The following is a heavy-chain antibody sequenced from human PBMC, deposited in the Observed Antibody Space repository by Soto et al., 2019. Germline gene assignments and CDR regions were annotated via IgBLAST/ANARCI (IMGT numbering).Heavy chain of an antibody. Sequence: ASETLSLTCTGSGGFISRYYLSWIRQPPGKGLEWIGYIYYSGGTNYNPSLKSRVTISVDTSKNQFSLKLSSVTAADTAVYYCASYDFWSGNWFDPWGQGTLVTVSS. CDR3: ASYDFWSGNWFDP. V-gene: IGHV4-59*01. J-gene: IGHJ5*02. CDR1: GGFISRYY. CDR2: IYYSGGT. D-gene: IGHD3-3*01.